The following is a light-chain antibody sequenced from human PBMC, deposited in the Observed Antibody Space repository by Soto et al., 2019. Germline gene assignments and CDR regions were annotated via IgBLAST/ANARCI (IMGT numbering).Light chain of an antibody. Sequence: QSVLSQPPSASGTPGQRVTISCSGSSSNIGRNTVNWYQQLPGMAPKLLISSNNQRPSGVPDRFSGSKSGTSASLAISGLQYEDEADYYCAAWDDSLNGPVFGGGTQLTVL. J-gene: IGLJ3*02. V-gene: IGLV1-44*01. CDR3: AAWDDSLNGPV. CDR2: SNN. CDR1: SSNIGRNT.